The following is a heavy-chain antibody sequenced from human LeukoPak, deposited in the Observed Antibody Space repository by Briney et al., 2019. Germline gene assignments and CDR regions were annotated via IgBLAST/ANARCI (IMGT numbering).Heavy chain of an antibody. J-gene: IGHJ4*02. CDR3: AVPYGLGSYTFDY. V-gene: IGHV5-51*01. Sequence: GESLKISCKASGYSFSNYWIGWVRQMPGKGLEWMGIVFPGDSDTRYSPSFQGQVTISADKSISTAYLQWGSLKASDTAIYYCAVPYGLGSYTFDYWGQGTLVTVSS. CDR2: VFPGDSDT. CDR1: GYSFSNYW. D-gene: IGHD3-10*01.